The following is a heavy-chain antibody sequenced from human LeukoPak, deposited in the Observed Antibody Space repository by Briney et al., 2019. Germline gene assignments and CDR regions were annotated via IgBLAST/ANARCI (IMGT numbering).Heavy chain of an antibody. CDR1: GFTFSSYG. V-gene: IGHV3-30*03. CDR2: ISYDGNNK. J-gene: IGHJ4*02. Sequence: PGGSLRLSCAASGFTFSSYGMHWVRQAPGKGLEWVTLISYDGNNKYYADSVKGRFTISRDNSKNTLYLQMNGLRAEDTAVYYCATTSAPYSSGYDYWGQGSLVTVSS. D-gene: IGHD6-19*01. CDR3: ATTSAPYSSGYDY.